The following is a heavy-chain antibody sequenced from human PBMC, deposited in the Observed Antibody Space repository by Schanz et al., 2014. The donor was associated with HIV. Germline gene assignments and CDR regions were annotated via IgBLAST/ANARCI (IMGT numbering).Heavy chain of an antibody. Sequence: QVHLVQSGAEVKKPGASVKVSCKASGYTFTSYDINWVRQATGQGLEWMGWMNPNSGNTGFAQKFQGRVTMTRNTSINTAYMEVSGLKSEDTAVYYCAGGKKWLALLFDFWGQGTTVIVSS. CDR1: GYTFTSYD. J-gene: IGHJ6*02. CDR3: AGGKKWLALLFDF. CDR2: MNPNSGNT. V-gene: IGHV1-8*01. D-gene: IGHD6-19*01.